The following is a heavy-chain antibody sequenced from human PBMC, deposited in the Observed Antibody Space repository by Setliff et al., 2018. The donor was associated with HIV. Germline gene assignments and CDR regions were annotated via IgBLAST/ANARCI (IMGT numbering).Heavy chain of an antibody. V-gene: IGHV1-8*01. CDR2: MNTRSGNT. CDR1: GYTFTSYD. CDR3: ARGEWVIRGDVDH. J-gene: IGHJ4*02. D-gene: IGHD1-26*01. Sequence: ASVKVSRQASGYTFTSYDISWVRQATGQGLEWMGWMNTRSGNTGYEQKFQGRITMIRDTATTTAYMELSSLTSEDTAVYYCARGEWVIRGDVDHWGQGTLVTVSS.